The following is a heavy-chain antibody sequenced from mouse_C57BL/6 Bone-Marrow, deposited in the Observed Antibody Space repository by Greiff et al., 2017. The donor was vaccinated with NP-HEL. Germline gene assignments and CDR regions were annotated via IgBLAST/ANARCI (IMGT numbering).Heavy chain of an antibody. V-gene: IGHV1-63*01. D-gene: IGHD1-1*01. Sequence: QVQLKESGAELVRPGTSVKMSCKASGYTFTNYWIGWAKQRPGHGLEWIGDIYPGGGYTNYNEKFKGKATLTADKSSSTAYMQFSSLTSEDSAIYYCARRDYGSSFLFDYWGQGTTLTVSS. CDR3: ARRDYGSSFLFDY. CDR2: IYPGGGYT. CDR1: GYTFTNYW. J-gene: IGHJ2*01.